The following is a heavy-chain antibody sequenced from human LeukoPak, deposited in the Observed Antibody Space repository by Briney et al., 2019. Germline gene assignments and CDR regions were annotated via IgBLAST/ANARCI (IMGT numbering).Heavy chain of an antibody. CDR1: GFTFRSYE. V-gene: IGHV3-48*03. CDR2: ISSSGSTI. D-gene: IGHD5-24*01. CDR3: TRERWLDY. J-gene: IGHJ4*02. Sequence: GGSLRLSCAASGFTFRSYEMNWVRQAPGKGLEWVSYISSSGSTIFYADSVKGRFTISRDNAKNSLYLQMNSLRAEDTAVYYCTRERWLDYWGQGTLVTVSS.